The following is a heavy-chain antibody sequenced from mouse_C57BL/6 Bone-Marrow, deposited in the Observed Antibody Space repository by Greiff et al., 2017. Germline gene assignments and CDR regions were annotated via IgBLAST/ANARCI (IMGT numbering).Heavy chain of an antibody. V-gene: IGHV1-81*01. Sequence: VQLQQSGAELARPGASVKLSCTASGYTFTSYGISWVKQRTGQGLEWIGEIYPRSGNTYYNEKFKGKATLTADKSSSTAYMELRSLTSEDSAVYFCARWGWVYYFDYWGQGTTLTVSS. CDR2: IYPRSGNT. J-gene: IGHJ2*01. CDR3: ARWGWVYYFDY. CDR1: GYTFTSYG. D-gene: IGHD1-1*02.